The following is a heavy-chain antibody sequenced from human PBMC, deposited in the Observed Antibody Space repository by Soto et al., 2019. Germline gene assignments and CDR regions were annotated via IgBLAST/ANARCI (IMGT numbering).Heavy chain of an antibody. CDR3: ARDDSYGNYYYYYMDV. J-gene: IGHJ6*03. CDR2: ISSSSSYI. V-gene: IGHV3-21*01. CDR1: GFTFSSYS. Sequence: EVQLVESGGGLVKPGGSLRLSCAASGFTFSSYSMNWVRQAPGKGLEWVSSISSSSSYIYYADSVKGRFTISRDNAKKSLYLQMNSLRAEDTAVYYCARDDSYGNYYYYYMDVWGKGTTVTVSS. D-gene: IGHD5-18*01.